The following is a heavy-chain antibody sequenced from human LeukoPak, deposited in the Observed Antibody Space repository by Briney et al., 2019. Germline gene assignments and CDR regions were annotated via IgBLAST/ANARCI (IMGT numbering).Heavy chain of an antibody. CDR3: AKDEWVAAAGTALTWYYYGMDV. Sequence: GGSLRLSCAASGFPFSSYGMHWVRQAPGKGLVWVAFIRYDGSNKYYADSEKGRFTIPRDNSKNTLYLQMNSLRAEDTAVYYGAKDEWVAAAGTALTWYYYGMDVWGQGTTVTVSS. D-gene: IGHD6-13*01. V-gene: IGHV3-30*02. CDR2: IRYDGSNK. J-gene: IGHJ6*02. CDR1: GFPFSSYG.